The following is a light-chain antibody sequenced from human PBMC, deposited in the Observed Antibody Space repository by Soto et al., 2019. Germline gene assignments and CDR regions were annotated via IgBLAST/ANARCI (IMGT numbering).Light chain of an antibody. CDR2: DAS. CDR1: QSINTY. V-gene: IGKV3D-11*02. CDR3: QQRRSWQVT. Sequence: ENVLTQSPATLSLSPGECATLSWRASQSINTYLAWYQQKPGQAPRLLIYDASKRATGIPARFSGSGSGTNFTLTISSLEPEDFAVYYCQQRRSWQVTFGQGTRLEIK. J-gene: IGKJ5*01.